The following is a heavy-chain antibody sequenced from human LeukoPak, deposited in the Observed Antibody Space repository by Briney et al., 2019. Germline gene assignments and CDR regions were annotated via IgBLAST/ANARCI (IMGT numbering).Heavy chain of an antibody. D-gene: IGHD2-2*01. CDR1: GGSMNSYY. V-gene: IGHV4-59*08. CDR2: IYYSGST. Sequence: TSETLSLTCTVSGGSMNSYYWSWIRQPPGKGLEWIGYIYYSGSTNYNPSLKSRVTISVDTSKNQFSLKMNSVTAADTAVYYCARHQFQLLVNDDAFDMWGQGTMVTVSS. J-gene: IGHJ3*02. CDR3: ARHQFQLLVNDDAFDM.